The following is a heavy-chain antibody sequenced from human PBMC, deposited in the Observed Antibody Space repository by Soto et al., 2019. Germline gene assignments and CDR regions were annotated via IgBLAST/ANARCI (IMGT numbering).Heavy chain of an antibody. V-gene: IGHV4-30-2*01. CDR3: ARTPAPAYFDY. CDR2: IYHSGST. J-gene: IGHJ4*02. Sequence: SETLSLTCSVSGASINRGDTDYWNWIRQPPGKGLEWIGYIYHSGSTYYNPSLKSRVTISVDRSKNQFSLKLSSVTAADTAVYYCARTPAPAYFDYWGQGTLVTVSS. CDR1: GASINRGDTDY.